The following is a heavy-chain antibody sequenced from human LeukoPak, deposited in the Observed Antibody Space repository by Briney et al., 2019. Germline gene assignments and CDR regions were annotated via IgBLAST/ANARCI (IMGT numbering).Heavy chain of an antibody. CDR2: INHSGST. J-gene: IGHJ6*03. CDR1: GGSFSGYY. V-gene: IGHV4-34*01. D-gene: IGHD3-10*01. Sequence: SETLSLTCAVYGGSFSGYYWSWIRQPPGKGLEWIGEINHSGSTNYNPSLKSRVTISVDTSKNQFSLKLSSVTAADTAVYYCARVGVKYGSGRYQSYYMDVWGKGTTVTLSS. CDR3: ARVGVKYGSGRYQSYYMDV.